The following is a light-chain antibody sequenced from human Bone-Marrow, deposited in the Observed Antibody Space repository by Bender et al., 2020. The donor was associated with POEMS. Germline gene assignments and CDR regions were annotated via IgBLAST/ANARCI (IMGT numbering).Light chain of an antibody. CDR2: KDS. CDR3: QSTDTSDNYVV. Sequence: SYELTQPPSVSVSPGQTARITCSGEAMSKEYAYWYQQKAGQAPVLVIYKDSERPSGIPERFSGSSSGTMVTLTISGVQAEDEADYYCQSTDTSDNYVVFGGGTKLTVL. V-gene: IGLV3-25*03. CDR1: AMSKEY. J-gene: IGLJ3*02.